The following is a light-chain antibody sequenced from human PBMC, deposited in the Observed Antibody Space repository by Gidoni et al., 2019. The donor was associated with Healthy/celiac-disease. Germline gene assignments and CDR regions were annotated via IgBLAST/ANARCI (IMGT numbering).Light chain of an antibody. CDR2: DVS. J-gene: IGLJ1*01. CDR1: SSDVAGYNY. Sequence: QSALTQPAFVSGSPGQSISISCTGTSSDVAGYNYVSWYQQHPGKAPKLMIYDVSNRPSGVSNRFSGSKSGTTASLTISGLQAEDEAYSYCTSYTSSSTLYVFGTGTKVTVL. V-gene: IGLV2-14*01. CDR3: TSYTSSSTLYV.